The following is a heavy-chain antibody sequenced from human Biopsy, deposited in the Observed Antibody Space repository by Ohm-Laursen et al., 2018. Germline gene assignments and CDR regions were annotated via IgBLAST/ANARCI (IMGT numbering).Heavy chain of an antibody. V-gene: IGHV4-39*01. CDR1: GGSISSSTTYY. J-gene: IGHJ5*02. Sequence: TLSLTCPVSGGSISSSTTYYWAWLRQPPGKGLEWIGNIYNTETTFYNPSLKSRVTISVDTSTNQFSLKVSSVTAADTALYFCARHPTGFWFDPWGHGTLVTVSS. CDR2: IYNTETT. CDR3: ARHPTGFWFDP.